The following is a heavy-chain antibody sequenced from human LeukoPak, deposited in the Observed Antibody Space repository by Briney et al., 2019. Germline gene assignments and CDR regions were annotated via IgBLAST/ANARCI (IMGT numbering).Heavy chain of an antibody. Sequence: PSETLSLTCTVSGGSISSGGYYWSWIRQHPGKGLEWIAYIYYTGSTYHNPSLKSRVTLSVDTSKNQFSLTLNSVTAADTAVYYCARAYGLGTYFTPFDSWGHGTLVTVSS. D-gene: IGHD3-10*01. CDR1: GGSISSGGYY. CDR3: ARAYGLGTYFTPFDS. CDR2: IYYTGST. V-gene: IGHV4-31*03. J-gene: IGHJ4*01.